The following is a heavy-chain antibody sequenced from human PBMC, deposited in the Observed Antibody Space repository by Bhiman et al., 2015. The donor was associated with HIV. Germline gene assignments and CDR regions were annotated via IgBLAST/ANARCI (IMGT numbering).Heavy chain of an antibody. CDR2: ISSTSTYI. V-gene: IGHV3-21*03. J-gene: IGHJ2*01. CDR1: GFTFSTYN. D-gene: IGHD3-10*01. CDR3: ARANYGQYFDL. Sequence: EVQLVESGGGLVKPGGPVRLSCAASGFTFSTYNMNWVRQAPGKGLEWVSLISSTSTYIFYADSVKGRFTISRDNAKNSLYLQMNSLRAEDTAVYYCARANYGQYFDLWGLAPWSLSPQ.